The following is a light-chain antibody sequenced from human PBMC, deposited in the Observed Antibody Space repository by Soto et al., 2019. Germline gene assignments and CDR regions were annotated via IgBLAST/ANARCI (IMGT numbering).Light chain of an antibody. CDR1: SSDVGNYVY. CDR2: EVN. CDR3: SSYAGAKNFYV. V-gene: IGLV2-8*01. J-gene: IGLJ1*01. Sequence: QSVLTQPPSASGSPGQSVTISCTGTSSDVGNYVYVSWYQQRPGKAPRLMIYEVNKRPPGVPDRFSGSKSGNTASLTVSGLHAEDEADYYCSSYAGAKNFYVFGTGTKVT.